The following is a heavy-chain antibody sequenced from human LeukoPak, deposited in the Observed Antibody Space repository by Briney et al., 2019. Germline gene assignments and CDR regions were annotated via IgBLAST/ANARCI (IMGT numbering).Heavy chain of an antibody. CDR3: AKAPGGSYRFDY. D-gene: IGHD1-26*01. Sequence: GGSLRLSCAASGFTFSSYAMHWVRQAPGKGLEWVAVISYDGSNKYYADSVKGRFTISRDNAKNSLYLQMNSLRAEDTALYYCAKAPGGSYRFDYWGQGTLVTVSS. CDR1: GFTFSSYA. V-gene: IGHV3-30-3*01. J-gene: IGHJ4*02. CDR2: ISYDGSNK.